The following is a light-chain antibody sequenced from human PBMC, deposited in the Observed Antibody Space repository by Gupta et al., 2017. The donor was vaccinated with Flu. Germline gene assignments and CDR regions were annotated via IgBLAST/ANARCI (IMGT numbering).Light chain of an antibody. Sequence: QSALTQPASVSGSPGQSITISCTGTSTDVGVYKYVSWYQHHPGKAPKTVIYEVSNRPSGVSNRFSGSKSGNTASLTISGLQAEDEDDYYCNAYTGTSYVFGTGTKVTVL. CDR2: EVS. J-gene: IGLJ1*01. CDR1: STDVGVYKY. V-gene: IGLV2-14*01. CDR3: NAYTGTSYV.